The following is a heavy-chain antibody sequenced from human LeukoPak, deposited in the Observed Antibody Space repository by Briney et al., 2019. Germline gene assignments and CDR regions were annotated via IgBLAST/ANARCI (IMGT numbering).Heavy chain of an antibody. Sequence: GWSLRLSCAASGFTFSSYAMSWVRQAPGKGLEWVSAISGSGGSTYYADSVKGRFTISRDNSKNTLYLQMNSLRAEDTAVYYCAKDPGIPYGMDVWGQGTTVTVSS. CDR3: AKDPGIPYGMDV. CDR1: GFTFSSYA. V-gene: IGHV3-23*01. CDR2: ISGSGGST. J-gene: IGHJ6*02.